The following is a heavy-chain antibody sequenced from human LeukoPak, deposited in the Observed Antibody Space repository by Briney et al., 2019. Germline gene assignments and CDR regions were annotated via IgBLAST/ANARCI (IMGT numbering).Heavy chain of an antibody. Sequence: ASVKVSCKASGYTFTSYGISWVRQSPGQGLEWMGWISAYNGNTNYAQKLQGRATMTTDTSTSTAYMELRSLRSDDTAVYYCARVRLATVTTGWFDPWGQGTLVTVSS. D-gene: IGHD4-17*01. V-gene: IGHV1-18*01. CDR2: ISAYNGNT. J-gene: IGHJ5*02. CDR3: ARVRLATVTTGWFDP. CDR1: GYTFTSYG.